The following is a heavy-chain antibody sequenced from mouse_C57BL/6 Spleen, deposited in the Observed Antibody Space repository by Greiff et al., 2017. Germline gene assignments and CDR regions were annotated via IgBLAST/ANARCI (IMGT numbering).Heavy chain of an antibody. CDR2: IHPNSGST. Sequence: QVHVKQPGAELVKPGASVKLSCKASGYTFTSYWMHWVKQRPGQGLEWIGMIHPNSGSTNYNEKFKSKATLTVDKSSSTAYMQLSSLTSEDSAVYYCARIYYYGSVDYWGQGTTLTVSS. J-gene: IGHJ2*01. CDR3: ARIYYYGSVDY. D-gene: IGHD1-1*01. V-gene: IGHV1-64*01. CDR1: GYTFTSYW.